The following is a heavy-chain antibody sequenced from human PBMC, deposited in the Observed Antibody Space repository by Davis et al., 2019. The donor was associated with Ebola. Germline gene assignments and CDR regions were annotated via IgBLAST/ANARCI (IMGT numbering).Heavy chain of an antibody. J-gene: IGHJ4*02. CDR1: GGSISSSNW. Sequence: PSETLSLTCAVSGGSISSSNWWSWVRQPPGKGLEWIGEIYHSGSTNYNPSLKSRVTISVDKSKNQFSLKLSSVTAADTAVYYCASFFSSVRGDFDYWGQGTLVTVSS. V-gene: IGHV4-4*02. CDR2: IYHSGST. D-gene: IGHD3-10*01. CDR3: ASFFSSVRGDFDY.